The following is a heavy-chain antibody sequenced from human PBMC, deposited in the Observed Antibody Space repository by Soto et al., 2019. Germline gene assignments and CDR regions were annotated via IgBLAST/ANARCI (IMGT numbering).Heavy chain of an antibody. J-gene: IGHJ4*02. Sequence: EVQLLESGGGLVQPGGSLRLSCAASGFIFGTYAMNWVRQAPGMGLEWVASMSTSGVSTYYADSVKGRFTISGDNSKSTLYLQMNGLRAEDTATYYCAKDRYCSGGICPPDYWGEGTLVTVSS. CDR2: MSTSGVST. CDR3: AKDRYCSGGICPPDY. CDR1: GFIFGTYA. D-gene: IGHD2-15*01. V-gene: IGHV3-23*01.